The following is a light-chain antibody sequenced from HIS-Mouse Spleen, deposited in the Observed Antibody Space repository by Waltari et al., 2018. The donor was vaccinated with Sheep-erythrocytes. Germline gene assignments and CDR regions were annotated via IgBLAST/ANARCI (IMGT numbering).Light chain of an antibody. V-gene: IGLV3-1*01. Sequence: SYELTQPPSVPVSPGQPASITCSGDKLGDKYACGYHQKPGQSPVLVIYQDSKRPSGIPERFSGSNSGNTATLTISGTQAMDEADYYCCSYAGSSTPWVFGGGTKLTVL. J-gene: IGLJ3*02. CDR3: CSYAGSSTPWV. CDR2: QDS. CDR1: KLGDKY.